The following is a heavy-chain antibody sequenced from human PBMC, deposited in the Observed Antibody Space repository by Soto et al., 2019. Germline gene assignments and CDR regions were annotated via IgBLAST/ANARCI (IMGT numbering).Heavy chain of an antibody. D-gene: IGHD1-7*01. J-gene: IGHJ4*02. CDR2: IIPIFGTA. Sequence: SVKVSCKASGGTFSSYAISWVRQAPGQGLEWMGGIIPIFGTANYAQKFQGRVTITADTSTDTAYMELSSLRSEDTAVYYCATEDWNYDRSFDYWGQGTLVTVSS. V-gene: IGHV1-69*06. CDR1: GGTFSSYA. CDR3: ATEDWNYDRSFDY.